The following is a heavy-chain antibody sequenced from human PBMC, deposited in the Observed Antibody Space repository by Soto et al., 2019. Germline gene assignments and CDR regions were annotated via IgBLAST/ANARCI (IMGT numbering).Heavy chain of an antibody. J-gene: IGHJ5*02. CDR2: IYYSGST. CDR1: GGSISSGGYY. CDR3: ARVVAVAGTGWFDP. Sequence: SETLSLTCTVSGGSISSGGYYWSWIRQHPGKGLEWIGSIYYSGSTYYNPSLKSRVTISVDTSKNQFSLKLSSVTAADTAVYYCARVVAVAGTGWFDPWGQGTLSPSPQ. D-gene: IGHD6-19*01. V-gene: IGHV4-39*01.